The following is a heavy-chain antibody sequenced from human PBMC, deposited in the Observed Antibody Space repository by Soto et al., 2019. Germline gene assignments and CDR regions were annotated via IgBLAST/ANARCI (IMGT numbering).Heavy chain of an antibody. CDR1: GFTFSNYA. J-gene: IGHJ4*02. D-gene: IGHD5-18*01. V-gene: IGHV3-30-3*01. CDR3: ARGPFGDAAMVTNYFDY. CDR2: LSFDGNNK. Sequence: GGSLRLSCGASGFTFSNYAIHWVRQAPGKGLEWVAVLSFDGNNKHYADSVKGRFTISRDNSKNTLYLQMNSLRAEDTAVYYCARGPFGDAAMVTNYFDYWGQGTLVTVSS.